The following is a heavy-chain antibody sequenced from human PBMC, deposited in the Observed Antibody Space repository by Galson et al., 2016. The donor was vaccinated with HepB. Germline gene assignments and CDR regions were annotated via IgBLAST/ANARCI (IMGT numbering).Heavy chain of an antibody. CDR1: GFTFSDYW. D-gene: IGHD4-23*01. CDR3: ARIPYGGNGPFDI. J-gene: IGHJ3*02. CDR2: IKQDGSEK. V-gene: IGHV3-7*03. Sequence: SLRLSCAASGFTFSDYWMSWVRQTPGKGLEWVVNIKQDGSEKSYVDSVKGRFTISRDNARNSLYLQMNSLRDEDTAVYYCARIPYGGNGPFDIWGQGTMGTVAS.